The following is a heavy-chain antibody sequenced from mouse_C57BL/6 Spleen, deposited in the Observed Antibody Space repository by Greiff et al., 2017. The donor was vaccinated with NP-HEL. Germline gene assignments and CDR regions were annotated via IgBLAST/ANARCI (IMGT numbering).Heavy chain of an antibody. J-gene: IGHJ2*01. CDR3: ARWTYYYGSSGYDYGY. D-gene: IGHD1-1*01. V-gene: IGHV5-6*02. Sequence: EVKLVESGGDLVKPGGSLKLSCAASGFTFSSYGMSWVRQTPDKRLEWVATISSGGSYTYYPDSVKGRFTISRDNAKNTLYLQMSRLKSEKPAMYYCARWTYYYGSSGYDYGYWGKGTTLTVSS. CDR1: GFTFSSYG. CDR2: ISSGGSYT.